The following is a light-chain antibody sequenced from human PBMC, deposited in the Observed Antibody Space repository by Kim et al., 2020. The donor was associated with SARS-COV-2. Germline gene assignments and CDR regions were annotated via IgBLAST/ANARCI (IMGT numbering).Light chain of an antibody. CDR1: VLAKKY. J-gene: IGLJ2*01. CDR3: YSAADNNVV. V-gene: IGLV3-27*01. CDR2: KDS. Sequence: VSPGKTARITCSGDVLAKKYARWFQQKPGQAPVLVIYKDSERPSGIPERFSGSSSGTTVTLTISGAQVEDEADYYCYSAADNNVVFGGGTQLTVL.